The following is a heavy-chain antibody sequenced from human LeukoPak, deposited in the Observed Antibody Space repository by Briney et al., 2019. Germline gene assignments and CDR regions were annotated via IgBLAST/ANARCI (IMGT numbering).Heavy chain of an antibody. D-gene: IGHD6-13*01. V-gene: IGHV4-59*01. CDR3: ARGRGYSSSWQRGGAFDY. Sequence: SETLSLTCTVSGGSISSYYWSWIRQPPGKGLEWIGYIYYSGSTNYNPSLKSRVTISVDTSKNQFSLKLSSVTAADTAVYYCARGRGYSSSWQRGGAFDYWGQGTLVTVSS. J-gene: IGHJ4*02. CDR2: IYYSGST. CDR1: GGSISSYY.